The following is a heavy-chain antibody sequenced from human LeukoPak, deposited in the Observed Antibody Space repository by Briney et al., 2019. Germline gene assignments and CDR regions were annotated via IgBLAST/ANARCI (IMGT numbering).Heavy chain of an antibody. V-gene: IGHV4-59*01. CDR3: ASEPVITFGGVIVRGYYFDY. CDR2: IHYTGST. D-gene: IGHD3-16*02. CDR1: GGSISSYY. Sequence: SETLSLTCTVSGGSISSYYWSWIRQSPGKGLECIGYIHYTGSTNYNPSLKSRVTISVDTSKNQFSLKLSSVTAADTAVYYCASEPVITFGGVIVRGYYFDYWGQGTLVTVSS. J-gene: IGHJ4*02.